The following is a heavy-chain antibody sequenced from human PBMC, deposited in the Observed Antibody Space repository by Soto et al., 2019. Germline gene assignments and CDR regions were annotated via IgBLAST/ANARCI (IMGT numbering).Heavy chain of an antibody. V-gene: IGHV3-21*01. CDR1: GFTFSSYS. Sequence: EVQLVESGGGLVKPGGSLRLSCAASGFTFSSYSMNWVRQAPGKGLEWVSSISSSSSFIYYADSVKGRFTISSDNPKKSVYLQMKGLRAEETVMFYCARSYVILTGFSGFDYRGQGKLVTVSS. J-gene: IGHJ4*02. CDR3: ARSYVILTGFSGFDY. CDR2: ISSSSSFI. D-gene: IGHD3-9*01.